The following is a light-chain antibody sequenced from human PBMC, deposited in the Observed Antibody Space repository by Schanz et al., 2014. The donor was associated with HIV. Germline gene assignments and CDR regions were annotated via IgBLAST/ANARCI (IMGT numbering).Light chain of an antibody. Sequence: QSVLTQPPSASGTPGQRVTISCSGSSSDIGSNTVNWYQQLPGTAPNLLIYSNDQRPSGVPARFSGSKSGTSASLAISGLQSEDEADYYCAVWDDSLNGRIFGGGTKLTVL. CDR3: AVWDDSLNGRI. CDR2: SND. CDR1: SSDIGSNT. V-gene: IGLV1-44*01. J-gene: IGLJ2*01.